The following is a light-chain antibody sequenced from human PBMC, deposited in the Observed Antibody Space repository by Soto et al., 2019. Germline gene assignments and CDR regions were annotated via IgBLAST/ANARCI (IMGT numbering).Light chain of an antibody. Sequence: QSVLTQPPSVSGAPGQRVTISCTGSSSNIGAGYEVHWYQQIPGTAPKLLIYGNNNRPSGVPDRFSGSKSGTSASLAITGLQAEDEADYYCQSYDSSLSGSVFGGGTKLTVL. CDR2: GNN. CDR3: QSYDSSLSGSV. V-gene: IGLV1-40*01. J-gene: IGLJ3*02. CDR1: SSNIGAGYE.